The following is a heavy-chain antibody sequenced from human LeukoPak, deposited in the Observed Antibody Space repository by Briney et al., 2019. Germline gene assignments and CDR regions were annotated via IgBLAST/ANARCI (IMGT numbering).Heavy chain of an antibody. D-gene: IGHD6-6*01. J-gene: IGHJ6*03. CDR2: ISSSGSTI. V-gene: IGHV3-11*01. CDR3: ARERIAARKYYYMDV. Sequence: NPGGSLRLSCAASGFTFSDYCMSWIRQAPGKGLEWVSYISSSGSTIYYADSVKGRFTISRDNAKNSLYLQMNSLRAEDTAVYYCARERIAARKYYYMDVWGKGTTVTVSS. CDR1: GFTFSDYC.